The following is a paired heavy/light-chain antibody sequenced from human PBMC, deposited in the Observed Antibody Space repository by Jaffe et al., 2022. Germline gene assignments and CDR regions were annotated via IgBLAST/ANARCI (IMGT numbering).Heavy chain of an antibody. J-gene: IGHJ3*02. V-gene: IGHV4-38-2*02. Sequence: QVQLQESGPGLVKPSETLSLTCAVSGYSISSGYYWGWIRQPPGKGLEWIGSIYHSGSTYYNPSLKSRVTISVDTSKNQFSLKLSSVTAADTAVYYCARDRVDDYGDYAWAYPDAFDIWGQGTMVTVSS. D-gene: IGHD4-17*01. CDR1: GYSISSGYY. CDR2: IYHSGST. CDR3: ARDRVDDYGDYAWAYPDAFDI.
Light chain of an antibody. CDR1: ALPKQY. V-gene: IGLV3-25*03. Sequence: SYELTQPPSVSVSPGQTARITCSGDALPKQYAYWYQQKPGQAPVLVIYKDSERPSGIPERFSGSSSGTTVTLTISGVQAEDEADYYCQSADSSGTYHVVFGGGTKLTVL. CDR2: KDS. CDR3: QSADSSGTYHVV. J-gene: IGLJ2*01.